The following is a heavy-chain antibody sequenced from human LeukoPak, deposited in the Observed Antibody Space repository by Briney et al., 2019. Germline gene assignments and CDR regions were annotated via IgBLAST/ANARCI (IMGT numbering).Heavy chain of an antibody. Sequence: ASVKVSCKASGYTFTGYYMHWVRQAPGQGLEWMGWINPNSGGTNYAQKFQGRVTMTRDTSISTAYMELSRLRSDDTAVYYCARVSFIGSYPHYYYYYYMDVWGKGTTVTISS. D-gene: IGHD1-26*01. CDR1: GYTFTGYY. V-gene: IGHV1-2*02. J-gene: IGHJ6*03. CDR3: ARVSFIGSYPHYYYYYYMDV. CDR2: INPNSGGT.